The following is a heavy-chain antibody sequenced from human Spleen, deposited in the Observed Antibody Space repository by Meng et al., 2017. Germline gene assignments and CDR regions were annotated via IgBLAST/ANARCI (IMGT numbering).Heavy chain of an antibody. J-gene: IGHJ4*02. D-gene: IGHD4-11*01. CDR1: GGSFSGYF. CDR3: ARGPTTMAHDFDY. Sequence: QIQIQQVCSGLLKPSEPLSLTCAVYGGSFSGYFWSWVRQPPGKGLEWIGEITHRGVTNFSPSLKSRLTISVDTSKNQFSLRLTSVTAADTAVYYCARGPTTMAHDFDYWGQGTLVTVSS. CDR2: ITHRGVT. V-gene: IGHV4-34*01.